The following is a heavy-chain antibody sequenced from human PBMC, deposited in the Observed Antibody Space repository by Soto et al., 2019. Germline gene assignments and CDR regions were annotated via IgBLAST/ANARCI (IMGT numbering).Heavy chain of an antibody. Sequence: PSQTLSLTCAISGDSVSSNSAAWNWIRQSPSRGLEWLGRTYYRSKWYNDYAVSVKSRITINPDTSKNQFSLQLNSVTPEDTAVYYCARATTSSSSSSYWFDPWGQGTLVTSPQ. V-gene: IGHV6-1*01. CDR1: GDSVSSNSAA. J-gene: IGHJ5*02. CDR2: TYYRSKWYN. CDR3: ARATTSSSSSSYWFDP. D-gene: IGHD6-6*01.